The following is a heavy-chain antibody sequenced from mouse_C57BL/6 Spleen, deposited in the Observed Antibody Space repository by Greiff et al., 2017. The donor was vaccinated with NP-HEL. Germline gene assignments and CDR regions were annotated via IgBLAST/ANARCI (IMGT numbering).Heavy chain of an antibody. Sequence: EVKLQESGPELVKPGASVKISCKASGYSFTDYNMNWVKQSHGKSLEWIGVIHPNYGTTSYNQKFKGKATLTVDQSSSTAYMQLNNLTSEDSAVYYCERSYGYSTMYYFDYWGQGTTLTVSS. J-gene: IGHJ2*01. V-gene: IGHV1-39*01. CDR2: IHPNYGTT. D-gene: IGHD2-1*01. CDR1: GYSFTDYN. CDR3: ERSYGYSTMYYFDY.